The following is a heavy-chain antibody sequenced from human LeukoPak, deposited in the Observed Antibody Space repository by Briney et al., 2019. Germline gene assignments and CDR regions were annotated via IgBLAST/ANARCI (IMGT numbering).Heavy chain of an antibody. D-gene: IGHD3-10*01. Sequence: SVKVSCKASGGTFSSYAISWVRQAPGQGLEWMGRIIPIFGTANYAQKFQGRVTITTDESTSTAYMELSSLRSEDTAVYYCARDRSYYGSASYYDYWGQGTLVTVSS. V-gene: IGHV1-69*05. CDR3: ARDRSYYGSASYYDY. CDR1: GGTFSSYA. CDR2: IIPIFGTA. J-gene: IGHJ4*02.